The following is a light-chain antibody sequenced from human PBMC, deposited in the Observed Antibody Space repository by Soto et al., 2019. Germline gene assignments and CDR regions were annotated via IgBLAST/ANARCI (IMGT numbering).Light chain of an antibody. CDR3: QQYNNWPPTA. CDR2: FAS. Sequence: EIVMTQSPATLSVSPGERATLSCRASQSVSSNLAWYQQQPGQAPWLLIYFASTMATGIPARFSGSVFGTEFTLTISSLQSEDFAVYYCQQYNNWPPTAFGGGTKVEIK. CDR1: QSVSSN. V-gene: IGKV3-15*01. J-gene: IGKJ4*01.